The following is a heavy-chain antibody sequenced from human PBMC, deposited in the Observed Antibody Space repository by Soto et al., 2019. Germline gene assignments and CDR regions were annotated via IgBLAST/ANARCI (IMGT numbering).Heavy chain of an antibody. D-gene: IGHD5-18*01. CDR3: AKDRRGYSYGFVPLGGGY. J-gene: IGHJ4*02. CDR1: GFTFSSYA. V-gene: IGHV3-23*01. Sequence: EVQLLESGGGLVQPGGSLRLSCAASGFTFSSYAMSWVRQAPGKGLEWVSAISGSGGSTYYADSVKGRFTISRDNSKNSLYLQMNSLRAEDTAVYYCAKDRRGYSYGFVPLGGGYWGQGTLVTVSS. CDR2: ISGSGGST.